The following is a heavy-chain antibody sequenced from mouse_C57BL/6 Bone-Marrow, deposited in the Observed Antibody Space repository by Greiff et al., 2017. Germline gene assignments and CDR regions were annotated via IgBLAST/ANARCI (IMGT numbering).Heavy chain of an antibody. Sequence: QVQLQQPGAELVKPGASVKLSCKASGYTFTSYGISWVKQRTGQGLEWIGEIYPRSGNTYYNEKFKGKATLTADKSSSTAYMELRSLTSEDSAVYFCAREDPIYYDYDEAWFAYLVQGTLVTVSA. CDR3: AREDPIYYDYDEAWFAY. CDR2: IYPRSGNT. D-gene: IGHD2-4*01. V-gene: IGHV1-81*01. CDR1: GYTFTSYG. J-gene: IGHJ3*01.